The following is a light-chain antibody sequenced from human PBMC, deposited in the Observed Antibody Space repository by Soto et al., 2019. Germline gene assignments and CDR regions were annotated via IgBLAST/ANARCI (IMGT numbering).Light chain of an antibody. CDR2: EVH. Sequence: SALTQPASLSGSPGQSITISCTGTSSDIGAYASVSWFQQHPGKAPKLMISEVHNRPSAVSNRFSGSKSVKTAYLTISGLQVEDEAEDFCFSLTTTSTEVFGTGTKVTVL. J-gene: IGLJ1*01. V-gene: IGLV2-14*01. CDR1: SSDIGAYAS. CDR3: FSLTTTSTEV.